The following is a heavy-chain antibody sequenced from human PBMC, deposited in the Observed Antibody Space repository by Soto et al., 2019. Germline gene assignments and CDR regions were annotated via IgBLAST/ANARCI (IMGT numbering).Heavy chain of an antibody. V-gene: IGHV3-30*18. CDR2: ISYDGSNK. CDR1: GFTFSSYG. J-gene: IGHJ4*02. Sequence: QVQLVESGGGVVQPGRSLRLSCAASGFTFSSYGMHWVRQAPGKGLEWVAVISYDGSNKYYADSVKGRFTISRDNSKNPLYLQMNSLRAEDTAVYYCAKARRTVTTDYFDYWGQGTLVTVSS. D-gene: IGHD4-17*01. CDR3: AKARRTVTTDYFDY.